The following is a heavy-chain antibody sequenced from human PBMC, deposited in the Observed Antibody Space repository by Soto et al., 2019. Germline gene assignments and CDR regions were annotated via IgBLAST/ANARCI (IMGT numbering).Heavy chain of an antibody. CDR3: ASLYDMWSGYLSPVDY. V-gene: IGHV3-11*01. Sequence: QVKLVESGGDLVKPGGSLRLSCAASGYTFSDYYMSWIRQAPGKGLEWISYIDTSGTKIYYADSVKGRFTITRDNAKNSLCLEMNSLRDEDTAVYYCASLYDMWSGYLSPVDYWGQGTLVTVSS. J-gene: IGHJ4*02. CDR1: GYTFSDYY. D-gene: IGHD3-3*01. CDR2: IDTSGTKI.